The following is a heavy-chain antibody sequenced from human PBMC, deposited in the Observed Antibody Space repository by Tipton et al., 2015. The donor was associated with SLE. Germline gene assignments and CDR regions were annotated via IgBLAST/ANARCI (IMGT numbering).Heavy chain of an antibody. V-gene: IGHV4-59*01. CDR3: ARDPLGIRAFDI. CDR1: GGSIFSSY. CDR2: IYFSGST. J-gene: IGHJ3*02. D-gene: IGHD7-27*01. Sequence: TLSLTCTVSGGSIFSSYWSWIRQPPGKGLEWIGCIYFSGSTNYNPSLRSRVTMSVDSSNSQFSLKLSSVTAADTAVYYCARDPLGIRAFDIWGQGTMVTVSS.